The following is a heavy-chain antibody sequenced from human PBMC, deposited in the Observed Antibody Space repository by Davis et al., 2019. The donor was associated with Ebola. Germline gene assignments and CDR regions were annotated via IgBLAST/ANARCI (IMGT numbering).Heavy chain of an antibody. CDR2: INPNSGDT. Sequence: AASVKVSCKASGYTFTGNYIQWVRQAPGQGLEWMGRINPNSGDTNYAQRFQGRVTMSRDTSTSTAYMEMSRLRSDDTAVYFGARGGITMMVVPRDYYYGLDVWGQGTTVTVFS. D-gene: IGHD3-22*01. J-gene: IGHJ6*02. CDR1: GYTFTGNY. CDR3: ARGGITMMVVPRDYYYGLDV. V-gene: IGHV1-2*06.